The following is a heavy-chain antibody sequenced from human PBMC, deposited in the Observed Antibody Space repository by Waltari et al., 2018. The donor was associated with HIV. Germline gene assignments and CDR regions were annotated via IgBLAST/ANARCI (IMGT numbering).Heavy chain of an antibody. CDR3: AKDKRSGYGGNSVWYFDL. V-gene: IGHV3-9*01. D-gene: IGHD4-17*01. Sequence: EVQLVESGGGLVQPGRSLRLYCAASGFTFDDYAMNWVRQAPGKGLEWVSGISWNSGTIGYADSVKGRFTISRDNAKNSLYLQMNSLRAEDTALYYCAKDKRSGYGGNSVWYFDLWGRGTLVTVSS. CDR2: ISWNSGTI. J-gene: IGHJ2*01. CDR1: GFTFDDYA.